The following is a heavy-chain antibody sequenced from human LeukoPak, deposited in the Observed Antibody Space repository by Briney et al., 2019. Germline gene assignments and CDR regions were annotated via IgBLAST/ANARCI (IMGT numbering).Heavy chain of an antibody. Sequence: PGGSLRLSCAASGFTFSSYEMNWVRQAPGKGLEWVSVIYSCGSTYYADSVKGRFTISRDNSKNTVSLQMNSLRGDDTAVYYCAKDDAWGRYKDWGQGTLVTVSS. CDR2: IYSCGST. V-gene: IGHV3-53*01. J-gene: IGHJ1*01. D-gene: IGHD3-16*01. CDR1: GFTFSSYE. CDR3: AKDDAWGRYKD.